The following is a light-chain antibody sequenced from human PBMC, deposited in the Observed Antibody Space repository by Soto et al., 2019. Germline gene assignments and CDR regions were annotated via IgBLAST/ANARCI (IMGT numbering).Light chain of an antibody. CDR2: DPS. J-gene: IGKJ4*01. CDR3: QQRSNWRGT. V-gene: IGKV3-11*01. Sequence: EIVLTQSAVTLSLSPGAKATLSCRASQSISKYLAWYQQKPGQAPRLLLYDPSNRAAGIPARLTGSGSGTDFPLTIGSLEPEDFAVYYCQQRSNWRGTFGGGTKVEIK. CDR1: QSISKY.